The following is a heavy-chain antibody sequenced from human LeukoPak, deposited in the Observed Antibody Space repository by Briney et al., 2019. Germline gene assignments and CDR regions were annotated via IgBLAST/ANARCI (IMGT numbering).Heavy chain of an antibody. V-gene: IGHV3-7*01. CDR3: AKAPVTSCRGAFCYPFDS. CDR2: IKQDGSEK. Sequence: GGSLRLSCAASGFTFSSYWMSWVRQAPGKGLEWVANIKQDGSEKYYVDSVKGRFTVSRDNAKNSVYLQMNSLRAEDAAVYYCAKAPVTSCRGAFCYPFDSWGQGTLVTVSS. CDR1: GFTFSSYW. D-gene: IGHD2-15*01. J-gene: IGHJ4*02.